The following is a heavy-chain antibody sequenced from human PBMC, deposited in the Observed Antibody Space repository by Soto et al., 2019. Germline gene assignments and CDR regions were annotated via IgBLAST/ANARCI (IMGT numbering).Heavy chain of an antibody. J-gene: IGHJ5*02. Sequence: QITLKESGPALLEPTQTLTLTCSLSGLSLTTPGVGVGWLRQAPGKALECLAIIYWDNDKRYNPSLKTRLTITKDTSNNRVVLTMPHMEPVDTASYYGAQRDTYSTNFSVGWFDPWGQGTLVTVS. CDR3: AQRDTYSTNFSVGWFDP. V-gene: IGHV2-5*02. CDR1: GLSLTTPGVG. CDR2: IYWDNDK. D-gene: IGHD4-4*01.